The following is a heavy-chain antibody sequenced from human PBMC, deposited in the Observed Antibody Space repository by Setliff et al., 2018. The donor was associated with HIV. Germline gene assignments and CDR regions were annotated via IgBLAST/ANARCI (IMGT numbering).Heavy chain of an antibody. V-gene: IGHV1-3*01. CDR3: ARDGCSGQRCYLFNWFDP. CDR1: GYSFINHA. Sequence: ASVKVSCKASGYSFINHAMHWVRQAPGQRLEWMGWINVGSGKTQYSQEFQGGVTITRDTSATTAYMELSSLTSEDTAVYYCARDGCSGQRCYLFNWFDPWGQGTLVTVSS. CDR2: INVGSGKT. J-gene: IGHJ5*02. D-gene: IGHD2-15*01.